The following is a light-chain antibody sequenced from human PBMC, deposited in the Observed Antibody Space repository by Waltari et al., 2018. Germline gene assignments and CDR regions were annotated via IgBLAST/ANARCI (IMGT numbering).Light chain of an antibody. J-gene: IGLJ3*02. CDR2: DVS. Sequence: QSALTQPASVSGSPGQSITISCTGTSSDVGPYKYVFWYQQHPGKAPKLMIFDVSNRPSGVSTRFSGSKSGNTASLTISGLQAEDEAVYHCSSYTSSSSRLFGGGTKVTVL. CDR1: SSDVGPYKY. CDR3: SSYTSSSSRL. V-gene: IGLV2-14*03.